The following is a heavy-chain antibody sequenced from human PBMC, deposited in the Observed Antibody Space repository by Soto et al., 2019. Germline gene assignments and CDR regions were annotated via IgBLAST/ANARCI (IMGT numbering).Heavy chain of an antibody. Sequence: QVQLVQSGAEVKKPGSSVKVSCKASGGSFTSYTVSWVRQAPGQGLEWMGRIIPVIGLASYAQKFQGRVTFTADKSTTTVYMGLTSLTSDDTAVYYCATERGSGYDLDSWGQGTLVTVSS. J-gene: IGHJ4*02. D-gene: IGHD5-12*01. CDR3: ATERGSGYDLDS. CDR2: IIPVIGLA. CDR1: GGSFTSYT. V-gene: IGHV1-69*08.